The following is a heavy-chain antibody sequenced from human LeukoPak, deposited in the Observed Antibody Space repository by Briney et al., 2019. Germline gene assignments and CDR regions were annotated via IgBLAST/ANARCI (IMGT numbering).Heavy chain of an antibody. D-gene: IGHD3-10*01. CDR1: GSTITDYY. J-gene: IGHJ4*02. V-gene: IGHV1-2*02. Sequence: ASVQVSCNASGSTITDYYIHWVRQAPGQGLEWMGWINPNSGGTNYAQKFEGRVTMTTDTSINTGYVELSSLTSDDTAVYFCARAHYLRLYFFDYWGQGTLVTVSS. CDR3: ARAHYLRLYFFDY. CDR2: INPNSGGT.